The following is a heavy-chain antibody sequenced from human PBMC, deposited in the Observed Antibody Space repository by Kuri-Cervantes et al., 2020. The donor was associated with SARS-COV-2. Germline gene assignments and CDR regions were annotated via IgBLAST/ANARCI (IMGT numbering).Heavy chain of an antibody. CDR3: ARTYGLLRYVYYMDV. CDR2: INHSGST. V-gene: IGHV4-34*01. D-gene: IGHD3-22*01. J-gene: IGHJ6*03. CDR1: GGSLTTYH. Sequence: SETLSLTCVVSGGSLTTYHWSWIRQSPGKGLEWIGEINHSGSTNYNPSLKSRVVILVDRSQKQFSVRLSSLTAADTAVYYCARTYGLLRYVYYMDVWGKGTAVTVSS.